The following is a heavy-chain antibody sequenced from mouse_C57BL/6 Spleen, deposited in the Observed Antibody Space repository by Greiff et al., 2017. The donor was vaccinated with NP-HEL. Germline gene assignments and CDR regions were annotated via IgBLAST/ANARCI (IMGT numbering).Heavy chain of an antibody. CDR3: ARSPRISYEYDWFAY. V-gene: IGHV1-72*01. CDR2: IDPNSGGT. Sequence: QVQLQQPGAELVKPGASVKLSCKASGYTFTSYWMHWVKQRPGRGLEWIGRIDPNSGGTKYNEKFKSKATLTVDKPSSTAYMQLSSLTSEDSAVYYCARSPRISYEYDWFAYWGQGTLVTVSA. CDR1: GYTFTSYW. J-gene: IGHJ3*01. D-gene: IGHD2-4*01.